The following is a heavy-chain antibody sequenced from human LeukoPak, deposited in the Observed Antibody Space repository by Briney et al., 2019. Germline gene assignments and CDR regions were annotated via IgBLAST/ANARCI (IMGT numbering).Heavy chain of an antibody. D-gene: IGHD3-10*01. Sequence: PSETLSLTCAVYGGSFSGYYWSWIRQPPGKGLEWIGSIYYSGSTYYNPSLKSRVTISVDTSKNQFSLKLSSVTAADTAVYYCARPMGYGSGSYYSYFDYWGQRTLVTVSS. CDR1: GGSFSGYY. J-gene: IGHJ4*02. V-gene: IGHV4-34*01. CDR2: IYYSGST. CDR3: ARPMGYGSGSYYSYFDY.